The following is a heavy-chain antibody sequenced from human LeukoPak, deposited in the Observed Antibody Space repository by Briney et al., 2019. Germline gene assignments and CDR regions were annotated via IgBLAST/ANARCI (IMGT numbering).Heavy chain of an antibody. CDR1: GFTFSSYS. J-gene: IGHJ4*02. CDR3: AKAAHYYGSGSSLPY. CDR2: ISGSGGST. V-gene: IGHV3-23*01. Sequence: DPGGSLRLSCAASGFTFSSYSMNWVRQAPGKGLEWVSAISGSGGSTYYADSVKGRFTISRDNSKNTLYLQMNSLRAEDTAVYYCAKAAHYYGSGSSLPYWGQGTLVTVSS. D-gene: IGHD3-10*01.